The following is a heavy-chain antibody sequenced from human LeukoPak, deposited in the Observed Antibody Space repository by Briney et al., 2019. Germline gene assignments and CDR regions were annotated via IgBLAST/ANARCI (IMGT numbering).Heavy chain of an antibody. V-gene: IGHV3-43D*03. CDR1: GFTFDDYA. CDR2: ISWDGGST. CDR3: AKDIGFDGGSYFDY. D-gene: IGHD3-16*01. J-gene: IGHJ4*02. Sequence: GGSVRLSCAASGFTFDDYAMHWVRQAPGKGLEWVSLISWDGGSTYYADSVKGRFTISRDNSKNSLYLQMNSLRAEDTALYYCAKDIGFDGGSYFDYWGQGTLVTVSS.